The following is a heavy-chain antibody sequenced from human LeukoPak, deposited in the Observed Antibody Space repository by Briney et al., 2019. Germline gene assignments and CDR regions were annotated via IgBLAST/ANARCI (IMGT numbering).Heavy chain of an antibody. CDR2: INHCGSI. V-gene: IGHV4-34*01. CDR3: ARLPGGLNNYYYYYMDV. D-gene: IGHD3-16*01. CDR1: GGSFSGFL. J-gene: IGHJ6*03. Sequence: TETLPLTCGVHGGSFSGFLWTWIPQPPGKGVERIGEINHCGSINYNPSLKSRVTISVDTSKNQFSLKLSSVTAADTAVYYCARLPGGLNNYYYYYMDVWGKGTTVTVSS.